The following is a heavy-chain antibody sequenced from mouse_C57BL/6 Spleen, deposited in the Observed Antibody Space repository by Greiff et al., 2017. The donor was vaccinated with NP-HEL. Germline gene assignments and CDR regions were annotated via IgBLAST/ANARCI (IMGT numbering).Heavy chain of an antibody. CDR2: IYPGDGDT. D-gene: IGHD2-2*01. CDR1: GYAFSSSW. V-gene: IGHV1-82*01. J-gene: IGHJ3*01. CDR3: ARWTGYDEGFAY. Sequence: VKLMESGPELVKPGASVKISCKASGYAFSSSWMNWVKQRPGKGLEWIGRIYPGDGDTNYNGKFKGKATLTADKSSSTAYMQLSSLTSEDSAVYFCARWTGYDEGFAYWGQGTLVTVSA.